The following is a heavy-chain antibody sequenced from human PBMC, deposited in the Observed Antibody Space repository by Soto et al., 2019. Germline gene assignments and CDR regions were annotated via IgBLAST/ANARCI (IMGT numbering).Heavy chain of an antibody. CDR2: ISSSSSYI. CDR1: GFTFSSYS. D-gene: IGHD2-2*01. Sequence: GGSLRLSCAASGFTFSSYSMNWVRQAPGKGLEWVSSISSSSSYIYYADSVKGRFTISRDNAKNSLYLQMNSLRAEDTAVYYCARDYCSSTSCANYYYYYMDVWGKGTTVTVSS. V-gene: IGHV3-21*01. CDR3: ARDYCSSTSCANYYYYYMDV. J-gene: IGHJ6*03.